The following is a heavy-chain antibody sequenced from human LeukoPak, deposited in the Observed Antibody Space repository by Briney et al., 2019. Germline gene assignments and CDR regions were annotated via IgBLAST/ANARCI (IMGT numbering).Heavy chain of an antibody. D-gene: IGHD3-10*01. Sequence: ASVKVSCKASGSTFTTYDINWGRQATGQGLEWWGWMNLNSGNTGYAQKFPGRVTITRNTSISTAYMELSSLRSEDTAVYYCARGGAGWFDPWGQGTLVTVSS. V-gene: IGHV1-8*03. J-gene: IGHJ5*02. CDR2: MNLNSGNT. CDR1: GSTFTTYD. CDR3: ARGGAGWFDP.